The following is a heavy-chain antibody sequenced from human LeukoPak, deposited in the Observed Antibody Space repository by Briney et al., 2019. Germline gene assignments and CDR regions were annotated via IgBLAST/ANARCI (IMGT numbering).Heavy chain of an antibody. CDR3: VRDISY. V-gene: IGHV3-21*01. CDR2: FSSSSTYI. Sequence: GGSLRLSCAASGFTFSSYSMNWVRQAPGKGLEWVSSFSSSSTYIYYADSVKGRFTISRDDARNSLYLQMNSLRVEDTAMYYCVRDISYWGQGTLVTVSS. CDR1: GFTFSSYS. J-gene: IGHJ4*02.